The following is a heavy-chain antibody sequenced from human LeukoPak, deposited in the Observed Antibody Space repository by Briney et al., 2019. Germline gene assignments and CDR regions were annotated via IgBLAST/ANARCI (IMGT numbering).Heavy chain of an antibody. D-gene: IGHD2-2*01. Sequence: PGGSLRLSCAASGFTFSDYSMNWVRQAPGKGLEWVGRIKSKTDGGTTDYAAPVKGRFTISRDDSKNTLYLQMNSLKTEDTAVYYCTTDLVPRWPFDYWGQGTLVTVSS. J-gene: IGHJ4*02. CDR2: IKSKTDGGTT. CDR1: GFTFSDYS. V-gene: IGHV3-15*01. CDR3: TTDLVPRWPFDY.